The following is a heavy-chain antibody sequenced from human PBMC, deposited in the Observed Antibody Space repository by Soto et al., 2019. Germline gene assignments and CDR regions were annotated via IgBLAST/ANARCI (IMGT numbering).Heavy chain of an antibody. Sequence: QVQLVQSGAEVKKPGSSVKVSCKASGGTFSSYAISWVRQAPGQGLEWMGGIIPIFGTANYAQKFQGRVTMTADESTSTADMELSSLRSEDTAVYYCARDGRRDCYNIDHFDYWGQGTLVNVSS. CDR3: ARDGRRDCYNIDHFDY. V-gene: IGHV1-69*01. CDR2: IIPIFGTA. CDR1: GGTFSSYA. D-gene: IGHD2-21*01. J-gene: IGHJ4*02.